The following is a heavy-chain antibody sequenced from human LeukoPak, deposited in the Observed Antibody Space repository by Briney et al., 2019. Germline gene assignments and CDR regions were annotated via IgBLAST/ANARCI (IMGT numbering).Heavy chain of an antibody. D-gene: IGHD2-2*02. CDR1: GYRFTNYW. CDR2: MYPGDSDT. V-gene: IGHV5-51*01. CDR3: AIGGDSSTSCYRCFNY. J-gene: IGHJ4*02. Sequence: GESLKISCKGSGYRFTNYWIGWVRQMPGKGLEWMGIMYPGDSDTRYSPSFQGQVTISADKSIGTAYLQWSSLKASDTAVYYCAIGGDSSTSCYRCFNYWGQGTLVTVSS.